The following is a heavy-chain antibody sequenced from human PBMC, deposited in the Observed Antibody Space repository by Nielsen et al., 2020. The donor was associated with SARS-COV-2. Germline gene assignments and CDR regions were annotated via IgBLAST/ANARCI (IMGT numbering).Heavy chain of an antibody. V-gene: IGHV4-39*01. CDR1: GGSISSSSFY. D-gene: IGHD2-15*01. CDR3: ARHGSLYATSGP. J-gene: IGHJ4*02. CDR2: IYYSGST. Sequence: GSLRLSCTVSGGSISSSSFYWGWIRQPPGKGLEWIGSIYYSGSTYYNPSLKSRVTISVDTSKTQFSLKLSSVTAADTAVYFCARHGSLYATSGPWGQGTLVTVSS.